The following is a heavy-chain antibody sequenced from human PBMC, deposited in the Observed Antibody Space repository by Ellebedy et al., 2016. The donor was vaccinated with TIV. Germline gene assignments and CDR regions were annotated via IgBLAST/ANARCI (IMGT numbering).Heavy chain of an antibody. D-gene: IGHD1-1*01. CDR2: IHYSGTT. CDR3: ARGGTSYSDY. Sequence: GSLRLSCTVSGGSISSSSYYWVWFRQSPGKGLEWIGSIHYSGTTYYNPSLKSRITISVDTSKNQFSLKMGSVTAADTAMYYCARGGTSYSDYWGQGTLVTVSS. V-gene: IGHV4-39*07. CDR1: GGSISSSSYY. J-gene: IGHJ4*02.